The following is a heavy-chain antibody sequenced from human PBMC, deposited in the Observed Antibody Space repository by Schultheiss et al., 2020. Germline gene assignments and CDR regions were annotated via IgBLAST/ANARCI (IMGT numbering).Heavy chain of an antibody. V-gene: IGHV4-4*07. D-gene: IGHD5-18*01. CDR2: IYTSGST. J-gene: IGHJ4*02. CDR1: GGSISSYY. Sequence: SQTLSLTCTVSGGSISSYYWSWIRQPPGKGLEWIGRIYTSGSTNYNPSLKSRVTISVDTSKNQFSLKLSSVTAADTAVYYCARGRDTAMDDWGQGTLVTVYS. CDR3: ARGRDTAMDD.